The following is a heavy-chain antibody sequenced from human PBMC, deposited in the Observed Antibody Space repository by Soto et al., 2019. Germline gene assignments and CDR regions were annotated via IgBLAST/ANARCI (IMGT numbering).Heavy chain of an antibody. V-gene: IGHV4-30-2*06. J-gene: IGHJ6*02. CDR2: ISHGASP. Sequence: QLQLQESGSGVVKPSQTLSLTCAISGGSVSSSVFSWNWIRQSPGQGLEWIGYISHGASPHYTPSLESRVTISVDRSTNVISLNLTSVTPADTAVYFCARGHYYYAMDVWGQGTTVTVSS. CDR1: GGSVSSSVFS. CDR3: ARGHYYYAMDV.